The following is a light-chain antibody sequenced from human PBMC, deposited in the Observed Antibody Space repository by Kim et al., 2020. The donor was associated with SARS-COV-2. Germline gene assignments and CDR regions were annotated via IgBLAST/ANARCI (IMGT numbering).Light chain of an antibody. J-gene: IGLJ2*01. CDR3: AAWDDSLSGVV. V-gene: IGLV1-47*01. Sequence: GQRVTLSCSGSSSNIGSNYVYWYQQLPGTAPKLLIYRNDQRPSGVPDRFSGSKSGTSASLAISGLRSEDEADYSCAAWDDSLSGVVFGGGTQLTVL. CDR1: SSNIGSNY. CDR2: RND.